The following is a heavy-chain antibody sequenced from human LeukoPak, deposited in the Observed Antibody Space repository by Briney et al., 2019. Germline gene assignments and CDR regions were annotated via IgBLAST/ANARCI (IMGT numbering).Heavy chain of an antibody. CDR3: ARGVGWVVVPAAMNDY. V-gene: IGHV1-8*03. D-gene: IGHD2-2*01. CDR2: INPNSGNT. CDR1: GYTFTTYD. Sequence: GASVKVSCKASGYTFTTYDINWVRQATGQGLQWMGWINPNSGNTGYAQKFQGRITITRNTSISTVYMELSSLRSEDTAVYYCARGVGWVVVPAAMNDYWGQGTLVTVSS. J-gene: IGHJ4*02.